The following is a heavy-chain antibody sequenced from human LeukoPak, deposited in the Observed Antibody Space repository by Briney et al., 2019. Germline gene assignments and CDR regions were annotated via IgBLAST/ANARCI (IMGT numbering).Heavy chain of an antibody. CDR3: STNNYGRTTVTAFTL. CDR2: IKSKTDGGTT. D-gene: IGHD4-17*01. CDR1: GFSFNKAW. J-gene: IGHJ4*02. Sequence: GGSLRLSCEASGFSFNKAWMSWVRQAPGKGLEWVGRIKSKTDGGTTDYAAPVNGRFTISRDDSKNMLYLEMNSLRTNDTALYYCSTNNYGRTTVTAFTLWGQGTLVTVSS. V-gene: IGHV3-15*01.